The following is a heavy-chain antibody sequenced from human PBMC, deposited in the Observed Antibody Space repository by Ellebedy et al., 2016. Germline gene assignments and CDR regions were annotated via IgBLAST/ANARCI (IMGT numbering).Heavy chain of an antibody. CDR3: ASLGGRQRYSD. J-gene: IGHJ4*02. V-gene: IGHV3-7*01. Sequence: GGSLRLSCAASGFTFNSYWMSWVRQAPGKGLEWVANIKQDGSKKYHVDSVRGRFTISRDNARNSLYLQINSLRAEDTAVYYCASLGGRQRYSDWGQGTLVTVST. D-gene: IGHD6-6*01. CDR1: GFTFNSYW. CDR2: IKQDGSKK.